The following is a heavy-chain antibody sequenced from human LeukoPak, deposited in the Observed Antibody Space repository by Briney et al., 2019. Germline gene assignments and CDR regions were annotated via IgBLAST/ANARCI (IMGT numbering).Heavy chain of an antibody. Sequence: GGSLRFSCAAAGFTFSDYNMSWIRQAPGKGLGWVSYISSSGSTIYYADSVKGRFTISRDNAKNSLYLQMNSLRAEDTAVYYCAREDIVDTNFDYWGQGTLVTVSS. CDR1: GFTFSDYN. D-gene: IGHD5-12*01. CDR3: AREDIVDTNFDY. CDR2: ISSSGSTI. J-gene: IGHJ4*02. V-gene: IGHV3-11*01.